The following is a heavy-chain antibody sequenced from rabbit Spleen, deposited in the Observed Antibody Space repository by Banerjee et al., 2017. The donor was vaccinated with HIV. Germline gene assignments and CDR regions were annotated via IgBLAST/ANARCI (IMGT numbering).Heavy chain of an antibody. V-gene: IGHV1S40*01. Sequence: QSLEESGGDLVKPGASLTLTCTTSAFSFSSSYYMCWVHQAPGKGLECIACIYGGSSGSTWYASWAKGRFTISKTSPTTVTLQMTSLTAADTATYFCARDLAGIIGWNFGLWGQGTLVTVS. CDR3: ARDLAGIIGWNFGL. J-gene: IGHJ4*01. CDR2: IYGGSSGST. CDR1: AFSFSSSYY. D-gene: IGHD4-1*01.